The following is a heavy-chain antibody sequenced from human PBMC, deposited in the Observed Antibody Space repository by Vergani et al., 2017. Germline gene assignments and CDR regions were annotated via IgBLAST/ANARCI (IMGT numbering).Heavy chain of an antibody. CDR3: ARDTRYYDSSGLSYYFDY. Sequence: QVQLQESGPGLVKPSQTLSLTCTVSGGSISSGGYYWSWIRQHQGKGLEWIGYIYYSGSTYYNPSLKSRVTISVDTSKNQFSLKLSSVTAADTAVYYCARDTRYYDSSGLSYYFDYWGQGTLVTVSS. CDR2: IYYSGST. J-gene: IGHJ4*02. D-gene: IGHD3-22*01. CDR1: GGSISSGGYY. V-gene: IGHV4-31*03.